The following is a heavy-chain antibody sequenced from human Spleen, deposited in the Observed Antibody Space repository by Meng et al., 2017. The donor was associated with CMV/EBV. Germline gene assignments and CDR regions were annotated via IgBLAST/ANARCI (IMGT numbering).Heavy chain of an antibody. CDR2: KYYIGST. Sequence: GSLRLSCSVSGGSISSSSYYWGWIRQPPGEGLEWIGSKYYIGSTDHNPSLRSRVIISVDTSKNQFSLTLKSVTVADTAVYVCAREAVFGLGYYGMDVWGQGTTVTVSS. D-gene: IGHD3/OR15-3a*01. V-gene: IGHV4-39*07. CDR1: GGSISSSSYY. J-gene: IGHJ6*02. CDR3: AREAVFGLGYYGMDV.